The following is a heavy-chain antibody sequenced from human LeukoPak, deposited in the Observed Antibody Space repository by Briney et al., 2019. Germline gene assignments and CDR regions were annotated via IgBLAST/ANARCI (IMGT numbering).Heavy chain of an antibody. CDR3: AREPHYYDSSGYYNYFDD. J-gene: IGHJ4*02. Sequence: GGSLRLSCAASGFTVSSNYMSWVRQAPGKGLEWVSVIYSGGSTYYADSVKGRFTISRDNSKNTLYLQMNSLRAEDTAVYYCAREPHYYDSSGYYNYFDDWGQGTLVTVSS. CDR2: IYSGGST. CDR1: GFTVSSNY. V-gene: IGHV3-66*01. D-gene: IGHD3-22*01.